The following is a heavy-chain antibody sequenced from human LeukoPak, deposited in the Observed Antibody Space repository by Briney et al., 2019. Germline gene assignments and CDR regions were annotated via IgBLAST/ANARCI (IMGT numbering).Heavy chain of an antibody. Sequence: GGSLRLSCAASGFTFSSSAMNWVRQAPWKGLEWVSAISGTGGSTYYADSVKGRFTISRDYSKNTLYLQMNSLRAEDTAVYYCAKGPDSSGYYDFSEFDYWGQGTLVTVSS. D-gene: IGHD3-22*01. CDR1: GFTFSSSA. CDR2: ISGTGGST. V-gene: IGHV3-23*01. J-gene: IGHJ4*02. CDR3: AKGPDSSGYYDFSEFDY.